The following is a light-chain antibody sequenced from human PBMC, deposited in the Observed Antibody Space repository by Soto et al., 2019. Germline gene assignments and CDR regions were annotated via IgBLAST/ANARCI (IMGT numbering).Light chain of an antibody. CDR2: DVN. J-gene: IGLJ7*01. V-gene: IGLV2-14*03. CDR1: SSDVGGYDY. Sequence: QSVLTQPASVSGSPGQSLTISCTGTSSDVGGYDYVSWYQHHPGKAPKLIIYDVNNRPSGVSNRFSGSKSDDTASLTISGLQADDEADYYCSSYSSSGTLIFGGGTQLTVL. CDR3: SSYSSSGTLI.